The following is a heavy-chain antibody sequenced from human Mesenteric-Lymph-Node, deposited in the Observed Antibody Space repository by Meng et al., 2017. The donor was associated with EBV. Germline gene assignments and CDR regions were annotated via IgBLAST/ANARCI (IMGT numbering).Heavy chain of an antibody. J-gene: IGHJ6*02. D-gene: IGHD4-11*01. CDR3: AREWTTTYYYYGMDV. V-gene: IGHV3-21*01. CDR2: ISSSSSYI. CDR1: GFTFSSYT. Sequence: EVQLVESGGGLVKPGGSLRLSCAASGFTFSSYTMYWVRQAPGKGLEWVSSISSSSSYIYYADSVKGRFTISRDNAKNSLYLQMNSLRAEDTAVYYCAREWTTTYYYYGMDVWGQGTTVTVSS.